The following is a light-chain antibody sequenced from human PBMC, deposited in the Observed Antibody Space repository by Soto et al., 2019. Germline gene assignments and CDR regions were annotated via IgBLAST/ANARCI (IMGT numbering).Light chain of an antibody. CDR2: AAS. CDR3: QQSYSTPPWT. CDR1: QSIVTY. V-gene: IGKV1-39*01. J-gene: IGKJ1*01. Sequence: DIQMTQSPSSVSASVGDRITITCRASQSIVTYLNWYLQKPGKAPKLLIYAASNLQSGVPSRFSGSGSGTDFTLTISSLQPEDFVTYFCQQSYSTPPWTFGQGAKVDI.